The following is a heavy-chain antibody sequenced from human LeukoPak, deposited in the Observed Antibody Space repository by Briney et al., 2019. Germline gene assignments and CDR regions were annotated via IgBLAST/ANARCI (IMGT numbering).Heavy chain of an antibody. D-gene: IGHD6-13*01. J-gene: IGHJ4*02. Sequence: GGSLRLSCTTSGFTSTDYAMHWVRQVPGKGLEWVSGLSWSGETVGYADSVKGRFIISRDNAKKSLYLQMNSLRPEDTAFYYCAKGDTSSAFPYFDFWGQGTLVTVSS. V-gene: IGHV3-9*02. CDR3: AKGDTSSAFPYFDF. CDR2: LSWSGETV. CDR1: GFTSTDYA.